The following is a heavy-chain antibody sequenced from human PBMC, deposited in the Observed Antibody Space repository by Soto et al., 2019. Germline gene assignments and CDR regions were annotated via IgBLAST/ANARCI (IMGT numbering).Heavy chain of an antibody. J-gene: IGHJ6*03. V-gene: IGHV3-21*01. CDR3: AGCGARRYYYYYMDV. CDR2: ISSSSSYI. CDR1: GFTFSSYS. D-gene: IGHD6-6*01. Sequence: PGGSLRLSCAASGFTFSSYSMNWVRQAPGKGLEWVSSISSSSSYIYYADSVKGRFTISRDNAKNSLYLQMNSLRAEDTAVYYCAGCGARRYYYYYMDVWGKGTSVTGSS.